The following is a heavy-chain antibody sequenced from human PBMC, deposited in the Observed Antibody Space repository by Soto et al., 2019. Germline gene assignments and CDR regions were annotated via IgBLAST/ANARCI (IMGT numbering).Heavy chain of an antibody. CDR2: IYFSGST. CDR3: ASAAEKLLIQPKLDY. Sequence: QVQLQESGPGLVKPSETLSLTCTVSGDSVSSSGYYWSWIRQPPGKGLEWIGYIYFSGSTNYNPSLKSRVTISADTSKNQFSWKLTSVTAADTAVYYWASAAEKLLIQPKLDYWGQGTLVTVSA. J-gene: IGHJ4*02. CDR1: GDSVSSSGYY. V-gene: IGHV4-61*08. D-gene: IGHD5-18*01.